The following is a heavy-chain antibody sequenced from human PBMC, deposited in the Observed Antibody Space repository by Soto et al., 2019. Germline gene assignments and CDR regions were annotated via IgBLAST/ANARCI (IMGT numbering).Heavy chain of an antibody. CDR2: IIPILGIA. J-gene: IGHJ3*02. D-gene: IGHD4-17*01. CDR1: GGTFSSYT. Sequence: QVQLVQSGAEVKKPGSSVKVSCKASGGTFSSYTISWVRQAPGQGLEWMGRIIPILGIANYAQKFQGRVTITADKSTSTAYMELSSLRSEDTAVYYCARVTTVIPRAFDIWGQGTMVTVSS. V-gene: IGHV1-69*02. CDR3: ARVTTVIPRAFDI.